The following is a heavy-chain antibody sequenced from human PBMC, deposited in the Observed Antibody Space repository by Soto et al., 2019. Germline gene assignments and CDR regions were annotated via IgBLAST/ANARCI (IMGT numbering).Heavy chain of an antibody. J-gene: IGHJ5*02. CDR3: ARDRGPSSGYYPYCFDP. V-gene: IGHV1-69*01. Sequence: GGTFSSYGTANYAQKFQARVTITADESTSTAYMELSSLRSEDTAVYYCARDRGPSSGYYPYCFDPWGQGTLVTVSS. D-gene: IGHD3-22*01. CDR2: TFSSYGTA.